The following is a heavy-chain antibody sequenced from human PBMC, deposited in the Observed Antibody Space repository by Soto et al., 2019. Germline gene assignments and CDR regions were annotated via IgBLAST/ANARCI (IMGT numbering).Heavy chain of an antibody. CDR2: ISGSGGST. CDR3: AKEQKEWLSPPYYYGMDV. D-gene: IGHD3-3*01. V-gene: IGHV3-23*01. Sequence: GGSLRLSCAASGFTFSSYAMSWVRQAPGKGLEWVSAISGSGGSTYYADSVKGRFTISRDNSKNTLYLQMNSLRAEDTAVYYCAKEQKEWLSPPYYYGMDVWGQGTTVTVSS. CDR1: GFTFSSYA. J-gene: IGHJ6*02.